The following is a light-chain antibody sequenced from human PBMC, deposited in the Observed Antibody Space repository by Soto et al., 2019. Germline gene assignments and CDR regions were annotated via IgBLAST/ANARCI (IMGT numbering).Light chain of an antibody. V-gene: IGLV1-40*01. CDR1: SSNIGAGYD. CDR3: QSNDNSLSGSL. J-gene: IGLJ2*01. CDR2: GNT. Sequence: QTVVTQPPSVSGAPGQRVTMSCTGSSSNIGAGYDVHWYQQLPGTAPKLLIYGNTNRPSGVPDRFSGSKSGTSASLAITGLQAEDEADYYCQSNDNSLSGSLFGGGTKLTVL.